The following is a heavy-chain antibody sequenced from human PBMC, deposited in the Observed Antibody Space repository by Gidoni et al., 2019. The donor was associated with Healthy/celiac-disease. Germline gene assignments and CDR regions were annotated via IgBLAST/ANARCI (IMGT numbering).Heavy chain of an antibody. CDR3: ARDPQWLAPFDY. J-gene: IGHJ4*02. CDR2: IWYDGINK. Sequence: QVQLVESGGGVVQPGRSMRPSCAASGFPLSSYVMHLVRQAQGKGLEWFAVIWYDGINKYYADSVKGRFTISRDNSKNTLYLQMNSLRAEDTAVYYCARDPQWLAPFDYWGQGTLVTVSS. V-gene: IGHV3-33*01. CDR1: GFPLSSYV. D-gene: IGHD6-19*01.